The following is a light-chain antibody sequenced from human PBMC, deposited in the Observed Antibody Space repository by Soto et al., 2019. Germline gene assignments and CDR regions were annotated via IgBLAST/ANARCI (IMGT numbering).Light chain of an antibody. J-gene: IGKJ5*01. Sequence: EIVVTQSPGTLCLSPGESATLACRASQNVDNYLAWYQQKPGQAPRLLIYDSSNGATGIPARFSGSGSGTALTLTISSLEPEASAVYYCQPCSFWPRNTFGPGTRLEIK. V-gene: IGKV3-11*01. CDR2: DSS. CDR3: QPCSFWPRNT. CDR1: QNVDNY.